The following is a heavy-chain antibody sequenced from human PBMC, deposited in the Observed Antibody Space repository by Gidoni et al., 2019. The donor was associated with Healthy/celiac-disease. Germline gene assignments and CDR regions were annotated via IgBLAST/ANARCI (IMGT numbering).Heavy chain of an antibody. CDR2: ISGSGGST. D-gene: IGHD3-10*01. CDR1: GFTFSSDA. Sequence: EVQLLASGGGLVQPGGSLRLSCAASGFTFSSDAMSWVRQATGKGLEWVSAISGSGGSTYYADAVKGRFTISRDNSKNTLYLQMNSLRAEDTAVYYWAKGESTSGSYYPDYWGQGTLVTVSS. V-gene: IGHV3-23*01. J-gene: IGHJ4*02. CDR3: AKGESTSGSYYPDY.